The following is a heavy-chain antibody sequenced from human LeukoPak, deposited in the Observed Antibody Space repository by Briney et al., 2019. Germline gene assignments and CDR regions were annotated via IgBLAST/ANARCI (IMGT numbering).Heavy chain of an antibody. Sequence: PGGSLRLSCAASGFTFSSYGMHWVRQAPGKGLEWVAVISYDGSNKYYADSVKGRFTISRDNSKNTLYLQMNSLRAEDTAVYYCAKDLYGDYGYWGQGTLATVSS. CDR1: GFTFSSYG. V-gene: IGHV3-30*18. CDR2: ISYDGSNK. D-gene: IGHD4-17*01. CDR3: AKDLYGDYGY. J-gene: IGHJ4*02.